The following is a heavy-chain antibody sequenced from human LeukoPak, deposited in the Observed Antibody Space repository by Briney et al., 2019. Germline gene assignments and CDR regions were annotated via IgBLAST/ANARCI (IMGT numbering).Heavy chain of an antibody. Sequence: GASVTVSFMSSGYTFTDYYMHWVRQAPGQGLEWMGWINPNSGGAHYARKFQGRVTMTRDTSISPVFLQVSRLRSDDTAVYYCARGLGTVTTLNYYVADWGQGTLVTVSS. J-gene: IGHJ4*02. D-gene: IGHD4-17*01. V-gene: IGHV1-2*02. CDR1: GYTFTDYY. CDR2: INPNSGGA. CDR3: ARGLGTVTTLNYYVAD.